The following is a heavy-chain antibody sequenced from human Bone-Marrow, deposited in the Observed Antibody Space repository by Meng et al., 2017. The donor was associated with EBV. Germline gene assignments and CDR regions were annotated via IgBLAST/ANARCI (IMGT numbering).Heavy chain of an antibody. CDR3: SRDLAGADDY. D-gene: IGHD1-14*01. Sequence: EGQGVEAGGDGVEPGGALVLSSAASGCPFSRYWMDWVRQAPGQGLMWVSRLNEDGGVTDYADSVKGRFTISRDNARNTLYLQMNNLRAEDTATYFCSRDLAGADDYWGQGTLVTVSS. CDR2: LNEDGGVT. V-gene: IGHV3-74*01. J-gene: IGHJ4*02. CDR1: GCPFSRYW.